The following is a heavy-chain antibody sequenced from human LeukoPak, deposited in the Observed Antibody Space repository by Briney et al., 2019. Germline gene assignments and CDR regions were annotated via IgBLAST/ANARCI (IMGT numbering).Heavy chain of an antibody. CDR3: ARRTHLWFYFDY. Sequence: PSETLSLTCTVSGGSISSSSYYWGWIRQPPGKGLEWIGSIYYSGSTYYNPSLKSRVTISVDTSKNQFSLKLNSVTAADTAVYYCARRTHLWFYFDYWGQGTLVTVSS. J-gene: IGHJ4*02. CDR2: IYYSGST. CDR1: GGSISSSSYY. D-gene: IGHD5-18*01. V-gene: IGHV4-39*01.